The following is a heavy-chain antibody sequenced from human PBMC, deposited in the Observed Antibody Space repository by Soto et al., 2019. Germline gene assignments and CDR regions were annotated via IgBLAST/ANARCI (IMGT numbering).Heavy chain of an antibody. Sequence: SETLSLTCTVSGGSISSGGYYWSWIRQHPGKGLEWIGYIYYSGSTYYNPSLKSRVTISVDTSKNQFSLKLSSVTAADTAVYYCAREAAVATGWFDPWGQGTLVTVSS. D-gene: IGHD3-9*01. CDR1: GGSISSGGYY. CDR3: AREAAVATGWFDP. CDR2: IYYSGST. J-gene: IGHJ5*02. V-gene: IGHV4-31*03.